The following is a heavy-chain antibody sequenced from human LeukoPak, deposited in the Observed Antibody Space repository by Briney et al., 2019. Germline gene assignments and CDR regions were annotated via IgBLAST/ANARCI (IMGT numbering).Heavy chain of an antibody. Sequence: SVKVSCKASGGTFSSYAISWVRQAPGQGLEWMGGIIPIFGTANYAQKFQGRVTITADKSMSTAYMELSSLRSEDTAVYYCARDKKVRGVRFFDYWGQGTLVTVSS. CDR3: ARDKKVRGVRFFDY. CDR2: IIPIFGTA. CDR1: GGTFSSYA. J-gene: IGHJ4*02. V-gene: IGHV1-69*06. D-gene: IGHD3-10*01.